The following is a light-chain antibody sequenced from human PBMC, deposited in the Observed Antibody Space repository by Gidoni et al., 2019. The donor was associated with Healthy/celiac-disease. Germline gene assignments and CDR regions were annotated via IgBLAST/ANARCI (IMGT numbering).Light chain of an antibody. CDR3: CSYAGSSTL. V-gene: IGLV2-23*01. CDR1: SSDVGSYNL. Sequence: SALTQPSSVSGAPGQSNTISCTGTSSDVGSYNLVSWYQQHPGKAPKLMIYEGSKRPSGVSNRFSGSKSGNTASLTISGLQAEDEADYYCCSYAGSSTLFGGGTKLTVL. CDR2: EGS. J-gene: IGLJ2*01.